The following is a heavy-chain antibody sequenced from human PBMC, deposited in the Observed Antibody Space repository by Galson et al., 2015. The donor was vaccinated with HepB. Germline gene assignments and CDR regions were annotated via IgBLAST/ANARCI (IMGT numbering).Heavy chain of an antibody. D-gene: IGHD1-1*01. CDR3: ARRGKLAPLDY. CDR1: GYSFNNYW. Sequence: QSGAEVKKPGESLKISCQASGYSFNNYWIGWVRQKPGKGLEWMGIIYPHDSDARYSPSFQGQVTISADKSNTTAYLQWGSLQASDTAMYYCARRGKLAPLDYWGQGTLATVSS. V-gene: IGHV5-51*01. J-gene: IGHJ4*02. CDR2: IYPHDSDA.